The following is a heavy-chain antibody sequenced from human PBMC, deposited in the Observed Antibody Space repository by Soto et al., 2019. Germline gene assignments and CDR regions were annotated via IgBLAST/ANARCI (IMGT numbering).Heavy chain of an antibody. D-gene: IGHD2-15*01. V-gene: IGHV4-30-4*01. Sequence: SETLSLTCTVSGGSISTYYWSWIRQPPGKGLEWIGYIYYSGSTYYNPSLKSRVTISVDTSKNQFSLKLSSVTAADTAVYYCARAHRWTGYYGMDVWGQGTTVTVSS. J-gene: IGHJ6*02. CDR2: IYYSGST. CDR3: ARAHRWTGYYGMDV. CDR1: GGSISTYY.